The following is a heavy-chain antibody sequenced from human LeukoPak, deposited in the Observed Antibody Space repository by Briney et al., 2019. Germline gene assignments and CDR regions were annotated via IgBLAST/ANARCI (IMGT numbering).Heavy chain of an antibody. CDR3: ARGYGWFDP. CDR2: IYSTTGTT. CDR1: GASAY. V-gene: IGHV4-4*09. D-gene: IGHD3-10*01. Sequence: SETLSLTCTVSGASAYWTWIRQPPGEGLEWIGYIYSTTGTTNSNPSLKSRVTMSLDTSKKHLSLKLSAVTAADTAVYYCARGYGWFDPWGQGILVIVSS. J-gene: IGHJ5*02.